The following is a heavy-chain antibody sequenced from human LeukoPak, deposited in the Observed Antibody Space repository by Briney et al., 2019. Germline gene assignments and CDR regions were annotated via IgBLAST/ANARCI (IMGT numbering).Heavy chain of an antibody. V-gene: IGHV4-30-2*01. CDR3: ARSRQASGLFNS. CDR2: IYDRGPA. D-gene: IGHD3-10*01. CDR1: GDAITSGGYS. Sequence: SQTLSLTCTVSGDAITSGGYSWHWLRQPPGTGLEWIGCIYDRGPAYYNPSLKSRFSISVDRPKNQFFLNVTSLTAADTAVYYCARSRQASGLFNSWGQGTPVVVSS. J-gene: IGHJ5*01.